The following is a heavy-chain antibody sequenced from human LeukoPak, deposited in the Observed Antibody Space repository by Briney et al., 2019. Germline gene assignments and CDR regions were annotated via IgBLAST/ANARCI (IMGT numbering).Heavy chain of an antibody. CDR3: ARTAYYDILTGYSFPYYFDY. D-gene: IGHD3-9*01. CDR2: IIPIFGTA. CDR1: GGTFSSYA. J-gene: IGHJ4*02. Sequence: SVKVSCKASGGTFSSYAISWVRQAPGRGLEWMGGIIPIFGTANYAQKFQGRVTITTDESTSTAYMELSSLRSEDTAVYYCARTAYYDILTGYSFPYYFDYWGQGTLVTVSS. V-gene: IGHV1-69*05.